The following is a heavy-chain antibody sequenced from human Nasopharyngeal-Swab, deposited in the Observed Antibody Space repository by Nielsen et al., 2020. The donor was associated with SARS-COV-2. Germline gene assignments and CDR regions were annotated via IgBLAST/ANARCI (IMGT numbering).Heavy chain of an antibody. CDR3: ARPIFGVFYYYYYYMDV. CDR1: GFTVSSNY. D-gene: IGHD3-10*01. CDR2: ISSGGST. V-gene: IGHV3-53*01. Sequence: GESLKISCAASGFTVSSNYMSWVRQAPGKGLEWVSVISSGGSTYYADTFKGRFTISRDNSKNTLYLQMNSLRAEDTAVYYCARPIFGVFYYYYYYMDVWGKGTTVTVSS. J-gene: IGHJ6*03.